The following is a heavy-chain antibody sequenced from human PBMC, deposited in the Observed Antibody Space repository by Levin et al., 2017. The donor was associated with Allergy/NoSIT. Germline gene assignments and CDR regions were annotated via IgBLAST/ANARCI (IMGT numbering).Heavy chain of an antibody. D-gene: IGHD3-22*01. CDR2: IFQSGST. Sequence: LSQTLSLTCAVSGDSISSSGYSWSWIRQPPGKGLDWIGFIFQSGSTYYKSSLQSRATISVDGSKNQFSLKVSSMTAADTAVYFCARTVFDGSGYYFDYWGQGSLVTVSS. CDR1: GDSISSSGYS. CDR3: ARTVFDGSGYYFDY. J-gene: IGHJ4*02. V-gene: IGHV4-30-2*01.